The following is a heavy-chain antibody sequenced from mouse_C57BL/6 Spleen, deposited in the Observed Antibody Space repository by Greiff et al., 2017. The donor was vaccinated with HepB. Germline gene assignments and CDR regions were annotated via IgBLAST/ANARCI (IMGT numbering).Heavy chain of an antibody. CDR1: GYTFTDYN. Sequence: VQLQQSGPELVKPGASVKIPCKASGYTFTDYNMDWVKQSHGKSLEWIGDINPNNGGTIYNQKFKGKATLTVDKSSSTAYMELRSLTSEDTAVYYCARSHYDSTYYFDYWGQGTTLTVSS. V-gene: IGHV1-18*01. CDR3: ARSHYDSTYYFDY. J-gene: IGHJ2*01. CDR2: INPNNGGT. D-gene: IGHD1-1*01.